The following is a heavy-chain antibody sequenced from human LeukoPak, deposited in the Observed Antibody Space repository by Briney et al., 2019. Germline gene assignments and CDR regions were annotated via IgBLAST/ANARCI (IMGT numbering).Heavy chain of an antibody. CDR1: GYTFTGYY. V-gene: IGHV1-2*02. J-gene: IGHJ5*02. Sequence: ASVKVSCKASGYTFTGYYMHWVRQAPGQGLEWMGWINPNSGGTSYAQKFQGRVTMTRDTSISTAYMELSRLRSEDTAIHYCARDNSVGDNAWWFDPWGQGTLVTVSS. CDR2: INPNSGGT. D-gene: IGHD1-26*01. CDR3: ARDNSVGDNAWWFDP.